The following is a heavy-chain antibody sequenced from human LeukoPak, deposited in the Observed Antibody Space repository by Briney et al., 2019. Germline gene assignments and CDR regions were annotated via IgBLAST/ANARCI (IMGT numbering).Heavy chain of an antibody. CDR1: GYTLTELS. V-gene: IGHV1-24*01. CDR3: AEATGGHYYYGMDV. J-gene: IGHJ6*02. Sequence: ASVKVSCKASGYTLTELSMHWVRQAPGKGLEWMGGFDPEDGETIYAQKFQGRVTMTEDTSTDTAYMELSSLRSEDTAVYYCAEATGGHYYYGMDVWGQGTTVTVSS. CDR2: FDPEDGET. D-gene: IGHD1-26*01.